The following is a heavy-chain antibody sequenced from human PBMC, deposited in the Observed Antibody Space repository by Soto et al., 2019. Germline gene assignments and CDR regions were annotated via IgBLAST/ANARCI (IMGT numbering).Heavy chain of an antibody. CDR2: ISHSGTYI. CDR1: GFAFGDYI. D-gene: IGHD2-2*01. V-gene: IGHV3-21*01. Sequence: AQLVESGGSLVQPGGSLRLSCAASGFAFGDYIMNWVRQAPGRGLEWVASISHSGTYIFYADSVKGRFAISRDNAEGSLFLQMSSLRVEDTAIYYCASPRDYCVSTSNCFIAFDLWGQGTRVTVSS. J-gene: IGHJ3*01. CDR3: ASPRDYCVSTSNCFIAFDL.